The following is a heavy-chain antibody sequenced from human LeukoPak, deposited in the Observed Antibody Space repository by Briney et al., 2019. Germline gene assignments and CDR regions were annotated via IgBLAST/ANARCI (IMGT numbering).Heavy chain of an antibody. Sequence: ASVKVSCKASGYTFTGYYMHWVRQAPGQGLEWMGWINPNSGGTNYAQKFQGRVTMTRGTSISTAYMELSRLRSDDTAVYYCARGLVYSSDHFDYWGQGTLVTVSS. J-gene: IGHJ4*02. CDR1: GYTFTGYY. CDR3: ARGLVYSSDHFDY. CDR2: INPNSGGT. D-gene: IGHD6-19*01. V-gene: IGHV1-2*02.